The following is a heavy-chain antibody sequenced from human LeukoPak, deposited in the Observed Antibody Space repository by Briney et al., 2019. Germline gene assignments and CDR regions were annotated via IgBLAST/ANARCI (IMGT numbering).Heavy chain of an antibody. Sequence: SGGSLRLSCAASGFTFSSYSMNWVRQAPGKGLEWVSYISSSSSTIYYADSVKGRFTISRDNAKNSLYLQMNSLRAEDTAVYYCAKAHGFGEPPFFDYYYYMDVWGKGTTVTISS. CDR2: ISSSSSTI. J-gene: IGHJ6*03. V-gene: IGHV3-48*01. CDR1: GFTFSSYS. CDR3: AKAHGFGEPPFFDYYYYMDV. D-gene: IGHD3-10*01.